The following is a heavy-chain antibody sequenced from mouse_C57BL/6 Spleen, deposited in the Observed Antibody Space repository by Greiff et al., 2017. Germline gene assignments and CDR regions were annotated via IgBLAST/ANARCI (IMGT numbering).Heavy chain of an antibody. V-gene: IGHV5-17*01. D-gene: IGHD2-2*01. Sequence: DVKLVESGGGLVKPGGSLKLSCAASGFTFSDSGMHWVRQAPEKGLEWVAYISSGSSTIYYADTVKGRFTISRDNAKNTLLLQMTSLRSEDTSMYYCAGGLRRRDSMDSWGAGGSVPVSS. J-gene: IGHJ4*01. CDR2: ISSGSSTI. CDR3: AGGLRRRDSMDS. CDR1: GFTFSDSG.